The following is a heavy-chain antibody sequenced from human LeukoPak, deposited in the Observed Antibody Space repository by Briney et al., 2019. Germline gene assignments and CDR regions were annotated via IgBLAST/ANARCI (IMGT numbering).Heavy chain of an antibody. J-gene: IGHJ5*02. CDR2: ISYDGSNK. V-gene: IGHV3-30-3*01. CDR3: ARGETNSSGYYAWFDP. Sequence: GRSLRLSCAASGFTFSGYAMHWVRQAPGKGLEWVAVISYDGSNKYYADSVKGRFTISRDNSKNTLYLQMNSLRAEDTAVYYCARGETNSSGYYAWFDPWGQGTLVTVSS. CDR1: GFTFSGYA. D-gene: IGHD3-22*01.